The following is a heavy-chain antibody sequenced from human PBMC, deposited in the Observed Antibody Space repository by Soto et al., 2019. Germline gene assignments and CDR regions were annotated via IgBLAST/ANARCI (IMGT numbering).Heavy chain of an antibody. J-gene: IGHJ1*01. Sequence: GGCLRLSCAGSGFTFGNYWMNWVRQAPGKGLEWVANIKPDGSDEYYVDSVRGRFTISRDNTKNSLYLQMNSLRPEDTAVYYCASLRIQVWGQGTLVTVSS. CDR1: GFTFGNYW. CDR3: ASLRIQV. V-gene: IGHV3-7*01. CDR2: IKPDGSDE.